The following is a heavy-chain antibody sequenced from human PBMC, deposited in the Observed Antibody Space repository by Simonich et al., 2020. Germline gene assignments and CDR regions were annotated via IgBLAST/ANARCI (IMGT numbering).Heavy chain of an antibody. D-gene: IGHD3-10*01. CDR2: IIPLRGIA. CDR3: ARTNTMRELDTMVRGVDYFDY. Sequence: QVQLVQSGAEVKKPGSSVKVSCKASGGTFSSYAISWVRQAPGKGLEWRGGIIPLRGIANEAQKSKGRVTITADKSTSTAYMELSSLRSEDTAVYYCARTNTMRELDTMVRGVDYFDYWGQGTLVTVSS. CDR1: GGTFSSYA. J-gene: IGHJ4*02. V-gene: IGHV1-69*09.